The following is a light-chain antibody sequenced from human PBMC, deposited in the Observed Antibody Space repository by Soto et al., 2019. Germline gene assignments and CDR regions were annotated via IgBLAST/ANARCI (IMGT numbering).Light chain of an antibody. CDR3: QQRNNWPPST. J-gene: IGKJ2*01. V-gene: IGKV3-11*01. Sequence: EVVLTQSPATLSLSPGERATLSCRASQSVNSYLAWYQQKPGQAPWLLIYDASIRATGIPARFSGSGSGTDFTLTISSLEPEDFAVYYCQQRNNWPPSTFGQGTKLEIK. CDR1: QSVNSY. CDR2: DAS.